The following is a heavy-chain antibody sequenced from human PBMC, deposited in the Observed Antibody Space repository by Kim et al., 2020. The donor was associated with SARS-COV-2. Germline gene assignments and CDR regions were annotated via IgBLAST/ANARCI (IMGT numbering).Heavy chain of an antibody. CDR1: GGTFSSYA. CDR3: ARGGPSHVLRYFDWLPPYGMDV. V-gene: IGHV1-69*13. J-gene: IGHJ6*02. CDR2: IIPIFGTA. D-gene: IGHD3-9*01. Sequence: SVKVSCKASGGTFSSYAISWVRQAPGQGLEWMGGIIPIFGTANYAQKFQGRVTITADESTSTAYMELSSLRSEDTAVYYCARGGPSHVLRYFDWLPPYGMDVWGQGTTVTVSS.